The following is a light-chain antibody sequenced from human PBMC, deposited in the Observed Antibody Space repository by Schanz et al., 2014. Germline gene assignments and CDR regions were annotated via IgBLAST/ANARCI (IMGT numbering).Light chain of an antibody. CDR1: SSDIGNYNY. V-gene: IGLV2-8*01. Sequence: QSALTQPPSASGSPGQSVTISCTGTSSDIGNYNYVSWYQQHPGQAPKLVIYEVTKRPSGVPDRFSGSKSGNTASLTVSGLQGEDEADYYCSSYAASSNMVFGGGTKRTLL. CDR3: SSYAASSNMV. CDR2: EVT. J-gene: IGLJ3*02.